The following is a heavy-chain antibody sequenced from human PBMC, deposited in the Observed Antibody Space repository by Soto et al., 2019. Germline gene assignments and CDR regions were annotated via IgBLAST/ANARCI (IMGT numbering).Heavy chain of an antibody. CDR2: ISAYNGNT. D-gene: IGHD6-6*01. CDR1: GYTFTSYG. Sequence: QVQLVQSGAEVKKPGGSVKVACKASGYTFTSYGISWVRQAPGQGLEWMGWISAYNGNTNYAQKLQGRVTMTTDTSTSTAYMELRSLRSDDTAVYYCTRDRGSIAARANWFDPWGQGTLVTVSS. J-gene: IGHJ5*02. V-gene: IGHV1-18*01. CDR3: TRDRGSIAARANWFDP.